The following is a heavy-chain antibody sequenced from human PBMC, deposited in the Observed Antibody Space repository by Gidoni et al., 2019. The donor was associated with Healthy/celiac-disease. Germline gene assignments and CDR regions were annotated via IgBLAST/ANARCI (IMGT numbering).Heavy chain of an antibody. D-gene: IGHD3-3*01. CDR2: IKQDGSEK. CDR3: ARDRMVTIFGVDNYYYYGMDV. Sequence: EWVANIKQDGSEKYYVDSVKGRFTISRDNAKNSLYLQMNSLRAEDTAVYYCARDRMVTIFGVDNYYYYGMDVWGQGTTVTVSS. J-gene: IGHJ6*02. V-gene: IGHV3-7*01.